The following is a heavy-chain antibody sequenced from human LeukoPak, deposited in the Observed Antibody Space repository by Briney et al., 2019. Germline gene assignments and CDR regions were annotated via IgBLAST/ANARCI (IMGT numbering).Heavy chain of an antibody. D-gene: IGHD5-24*01. CDR1: GFTFSSYA. CDR3: AKAWDWMATTFFDY. CDR2: ISASGGSP. V-gene: IGHV3-23*01. Sequence: QPGGSLRLSCAASGFTFSSYAMSWVRQAPGKGLEWVSSISASGGSPYYAASVKGRFTISRDNSKNTLHLQMNSLRAGDTAVYYCAKAWDWMATTFFDYWGQGTLVTVSS. J-gene: IGHJ4*02.